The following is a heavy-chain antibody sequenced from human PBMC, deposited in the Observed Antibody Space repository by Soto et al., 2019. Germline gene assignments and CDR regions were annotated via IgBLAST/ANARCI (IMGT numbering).Heavy chain of an antibody. Sequence: GGSLRLSCAASGFTFSAYWINWVRQTPGKGLEWVANISPDGSLKYYVESVKGRFTISRDNAKNSLYLQMNSLRAEDTAVYSCARGYDYLIDYWGQGTLVTVYS. CDR2: ISPDGSLK. CDR3: ARGYDYLIDY. J-gene: IGHJ4*02. CDR1: GFTFSAYW. D-gene: IGHD3-22*01. V-gene: IGHV3-7*01.